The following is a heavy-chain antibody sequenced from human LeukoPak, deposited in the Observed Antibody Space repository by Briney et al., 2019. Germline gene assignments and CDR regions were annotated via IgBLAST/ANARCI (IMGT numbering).Heavy chain of an antibody. V-gene: IGHV4-59*01. J-gene: IGHJ5*02. CDR1: GGSLSSYY. D-gene: IGHD2-15*01. Sequence: PSETLSLTXTVSGGSLSSYYWSWIRQPPGKGLEWIGYIYYSGNTNYNPSLKSRVTISIDTSKNQFSLKLSSVTAADTAVYYCARGSCTGGSCYSTWFDPWGQGTLVTVSS. CDR2: IYYSGNT. CDR3: ARGSCTGGSCYSTWFDP.